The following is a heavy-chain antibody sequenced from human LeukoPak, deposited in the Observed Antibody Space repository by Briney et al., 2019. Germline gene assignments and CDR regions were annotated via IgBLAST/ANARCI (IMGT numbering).Heavy chain of an antibody. CDR3: AKFGRSGWSPFYFDY. J-gene: IGHJ4*02. Sequence: GASLRLSCAASGFTFISYAMTCVRQAPGKGLEWVSVISGSGGSTYYADSVKGRFTVSRDNSKNTLYLQMNSLRGEDTALYYCAKFGRSGWSPFYFDYWGQGTLVTVSS. CDR2: ISGSGGST. V-gene: IGHV3-23*01. D-gene: IGHD6-19*01. CDR1: GFTFISYA.